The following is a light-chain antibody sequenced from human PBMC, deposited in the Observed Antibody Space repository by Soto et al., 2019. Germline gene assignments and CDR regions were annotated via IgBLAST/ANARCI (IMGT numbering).Light chain of an antibody. J-gene: IGKJ4*01. V-gene: IGKV3-15*01. Sequence: EIVMTQSPATLSVSPGERATLSCRASQSVSSNLAWYQQKPGQAPRFLIYGASTRATGIPARFSGSGSGTEFTLTISSLEPEDFAVYYCQQRTSWPTFGGGTKVDIK. CDR1: QSVSSN. CDR2: GAS. CDR3: QQRTSWPT.